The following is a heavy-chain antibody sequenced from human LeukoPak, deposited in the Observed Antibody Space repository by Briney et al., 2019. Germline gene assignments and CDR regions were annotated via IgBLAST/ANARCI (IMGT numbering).Heavy chain of an antibody. D-gene: IGHD1-1*01. Sequence: GGSLRLSCVVSGSTFRSNWMTWVRQAPGKGLEWVGFIRSKAYGETADYAASVKGRFTISRDDSKAIAYLQMNSLKTEDTAVYHCTRDRGAYNLYDYWGQGTLVTVSS. J-gene: IGHJ4*02. CDR1: GSTFRSNW. CDR2: IRSKAYGETA. V-gene: IGHV3-49*04. CDR3: TRDRGAYNLYDY.